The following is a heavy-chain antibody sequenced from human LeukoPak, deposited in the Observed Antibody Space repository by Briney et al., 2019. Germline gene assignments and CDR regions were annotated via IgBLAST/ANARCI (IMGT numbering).Heavy chain of an antibody. CDR3: ARLRFGEFFRVSEPYSYYYMDV. CDR2: INPSGGST. D-gene: IGHD3-10*01. J-gene: IGHJ6*03. Sequence: ASVKVSCKASGYPFTSYYMHWVRQAPGQGLEWMGIINPSGGSTSYAQKFQGRVTMTRDMSTSTVYMELSSLRSEDTAVYYCARLRFGEFFRVSEPYSYYYMDVWTKGTTVTISS. V-gene: IGHV1-46*01. CDR1: GYPFTSYY.